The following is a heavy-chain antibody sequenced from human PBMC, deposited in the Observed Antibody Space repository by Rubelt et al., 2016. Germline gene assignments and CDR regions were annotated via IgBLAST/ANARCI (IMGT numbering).Heavy chain of an antibody. CDR1: GGSMNGYY. V-gene: IGHV4-59*08. CDR3: ARHATTDRSLDP. CDR2: IFYSGSQ. J-gene: IGHJ5*02. Sequence: QVQLQESGPGLVKPSETLSLTCTVSGGSMNGYYYSWVRQPPGKGLEWIAYIFYSGSQYSNPSLKRRVTISVDPSRNQVSLNLNSVTAADTAVYYCARHATTDRSLDPWGQGTLVSVSS. D-gene: IGHD4-11*01.